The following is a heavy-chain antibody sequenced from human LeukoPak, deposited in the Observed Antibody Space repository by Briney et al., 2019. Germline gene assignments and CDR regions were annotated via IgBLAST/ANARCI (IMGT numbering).Heavy chain of an antibody. Sequence: ASVKVSCKASGYTFTSYDINWVRQATGQGLEWMGWMNPSSGNTGYAQKFQGRVTMTTDTSTSTAYMELRSLRSDDTAVYYCASSSSWYREAWFDPWGQGTLVTVSS. D-gene: IGHD6-13*01. V-gene: IGHV1-8*01. CDR2: MNPSSGNT. CDR1: GYTFTSYD. J-gene: IGHJ5*02. CDR3: ASSSSWYREAWFDP.